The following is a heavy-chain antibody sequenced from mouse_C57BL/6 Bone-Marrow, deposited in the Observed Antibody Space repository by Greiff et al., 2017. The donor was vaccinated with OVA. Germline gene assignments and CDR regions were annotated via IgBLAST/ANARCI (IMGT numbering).Heavy chain of an antibody. J-gene: IGHJ1*03. CDR2: ISSGSRTI. CDR1: GFTFSDYG. Sequence: EVKLVESGGGLVKPGGSLKLSCAASGFTFSDYGMHWVRQAPEKGLEWVAYISSGSRTIYYADTVKGRFTISRDNAKNTLFLQMTSLRSEDTAMYYCARPGSRRYFDVWGTGTTVTVSS. CDR3: ARPGSRRYFDV. D-gene: IGHD1-1*01. V-gene: IGHV5-17*01.